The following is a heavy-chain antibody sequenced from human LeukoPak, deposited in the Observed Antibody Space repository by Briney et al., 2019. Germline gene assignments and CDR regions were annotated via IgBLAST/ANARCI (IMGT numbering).Heavy chain of an antibody. D-gene: IGHD4-17*01. CDR1: GGSISSYY. Sequence: SETLSLTCTISGGSISSYYWSWIRQPPGKGLEWIGHIYYSGSTNYNPSLKSRVTISVDTSKKQFSLKLSSVTAADTAVYHCARARGAGDTVYYFDLWGQGTLVTVSA. CDR2: IYYSGST. V-gene: IGHV4-59*01. CDR3: ARARGAGDTVYYFDL. J-gene: IGHJ4*02.